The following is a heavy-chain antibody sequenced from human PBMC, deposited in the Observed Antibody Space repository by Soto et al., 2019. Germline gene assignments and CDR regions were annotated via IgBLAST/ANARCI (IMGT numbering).Heavy chain of an antibody. CDR2: ISAHNGNP. J-gene: IGHJ4*02. V-gene: IGHV1-18*01. CDR1: GYTFTSYG. D-gene: IGHD1-1*01. Sequence: QVHLVQSGAEVKKPGASVKVSCKASGYTFTSYGITWVRQAPGQGLEWMGWISAHNGNPDYAQKPQGRVIVTRHTPTSTAYLELGSLISGDAAVYYCVGGRYGDYWGQGALVTVSS. CDR3: VGGRYGDY.